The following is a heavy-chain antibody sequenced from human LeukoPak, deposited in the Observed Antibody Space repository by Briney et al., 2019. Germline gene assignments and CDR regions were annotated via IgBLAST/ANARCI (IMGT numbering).Heavy chain of an antibody. D-gene: IGHD2-15*01. CDR2: FDPEDGET. CDR3: ATAISQGSENAFDI. CDR1: GYTLTELS. J-gene: IGHJ3*02. Sequence: ASVKVSCKVSGYTLTELSMHWVRQAPGKGLEWMGGFDPEDGETIYAQKFQGRVTMTEDTSTDTAYMELSSLRSEDTAVYYCATAISQGSENAFDIWGQGTMVTVSS. V-gene: IGHV1-24*01.